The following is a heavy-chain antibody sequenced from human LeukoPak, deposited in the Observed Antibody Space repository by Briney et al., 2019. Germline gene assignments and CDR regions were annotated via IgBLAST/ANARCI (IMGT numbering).Heavy chain of an antibody. V-gene: IGHV3-33*01. CDR1: GFTFSSHG. J-gene: IGHJ3*02. CDR2: IWYDGSNQ. Sequence: GGSLRLSCAASGFTFSSHGMHWVRQAPGKGLEWVAVIWYDGSNQFYTDSVKGRFTISRDNAKNSLYLQMNSLRAEDTAVYYCARDRRAARPKDAFDIWGQGTMVTVSS. CDR3: ARDRRAARPKDAFDI. D-gene: IGHD6-6*01.